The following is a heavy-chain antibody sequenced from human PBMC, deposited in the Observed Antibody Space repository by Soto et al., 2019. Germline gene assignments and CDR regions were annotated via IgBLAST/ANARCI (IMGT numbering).Heavy chain of an antibody. CDR1: GYTFTSYD. CDR2: MNPNSGNT. V-gene: IGHV1-8*01. Sequence: ASVKVSCKASGYTFTSYDINWVRQATGQGLEKMGWMNPNSGNTGYAQKFQGRVTMTRNTSISTAYMELSSLRSEDTAVYYCARGSTYFDFLSCYYSSPYYCYGMDVWGQGTTVTVSS. J-gene: IGHJ6*02. CDR3: ARGSTYFDFLSCYYSSPYYCYGMDV. D-gene: IGHD3-3*01.